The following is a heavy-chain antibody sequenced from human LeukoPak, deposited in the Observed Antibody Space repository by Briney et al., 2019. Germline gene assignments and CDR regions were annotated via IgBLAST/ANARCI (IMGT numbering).Heavy chain of an antibody. J-gene: IGHJ4*02. CDR1: GYTFSGYY. D-gene: IGHD3-10*01. Sequence: ASVKVSCKASGYTFSGYYLHWVRQAPGQGLEWMGWINPNSGGTNSAQKFQGRVTMTRDTSIITAYMELSRLRSDDTAVYYCARDSRFGEYHFDYWGQGTLVTVSS. V-gene: IGHV1-2*02. CDR2: INPNSGGT. CDR3: ARDSRFGEYHFDY.